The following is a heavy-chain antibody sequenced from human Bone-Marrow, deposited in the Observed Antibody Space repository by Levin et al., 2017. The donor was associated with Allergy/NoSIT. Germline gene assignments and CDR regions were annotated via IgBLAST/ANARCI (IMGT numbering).Heavy chain of an antibody. V-gene: IGHV3-7*03. CDR3: ARVYGYYYWYMDV. Sequence: GGSLRLSCAASGFTFDSFWMSWVRQAPGKGLDWVASIKEDGSETYYGDSVKGRFTMSRDNAKNSVFLQMNSLTAEDTAVYYCARVYGYYYWYMDVWGNGTTVTVSS. CDR2: IKEDGSET. D-gene: IGHD3-10*01. CDR1: GFTFDSFW. J-gene: IGHJ6*03.